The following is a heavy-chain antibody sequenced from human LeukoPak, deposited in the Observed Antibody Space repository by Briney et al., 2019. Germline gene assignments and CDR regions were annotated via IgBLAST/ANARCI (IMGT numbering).Heavy chain of an antibody. V-gene: IGHV4-59*01. D-gene: IGHD3-16*01. CDR3: ASQGAYYYYGMDV. J-gene: IGHJ6*02. CDR2: ISYSGFT. CDR1: GGSISSYQ. Sequence: RASEALSLTCTVSGGSISSYQWSWIRQPPGKGLEWIGYISYSGFTNYNPSLKSRVTISLDTSKNQFSLKLSSVTAADTAVYYCASQGAYYYYGMDVWGQGTTVTVSS.